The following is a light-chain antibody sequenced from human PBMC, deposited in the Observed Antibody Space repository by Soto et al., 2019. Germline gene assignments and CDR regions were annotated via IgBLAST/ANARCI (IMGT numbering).Light chain of an antibody. J-gene: IGKJ2*01. Sequence: DIQMTQSPSSLSASVGDRVTITCQASQDISNYLNWYQQKPGKAPKLLIYDASNLETGVPSRFIGSGSGTYFTFTISSLQPEDIATYYCQQYDNLPTFGQGTKLEIK. CDR2: DAS. CDR1: QDISNY. CDR3: QQYDNLPT. V-gene: IGKV1-33*01.